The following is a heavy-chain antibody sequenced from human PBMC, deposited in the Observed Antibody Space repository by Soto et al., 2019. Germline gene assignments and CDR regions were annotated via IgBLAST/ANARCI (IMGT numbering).Heavy chain of an antibody. CDR1: GYTFTDYW. CDR3: ASHEATYYNFYGMDV. J-gene: IGHJ6*02. CDR2: IHPGESDT. Sequence: GESLKISCKGSGYTFTDYWIGWVRQMPGKGLEWMGSIHPGESDTRYSPSFQGQVTISADRSITTAYLQWSSLKASDTAMDYCASHEATYYNFYGMDVLGQGTTGTGSS. V-gene: IGHV5-51*01.